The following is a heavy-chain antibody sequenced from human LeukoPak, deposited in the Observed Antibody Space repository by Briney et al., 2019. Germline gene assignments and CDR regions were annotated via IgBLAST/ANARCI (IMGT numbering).Heavy chain of an antibody. D-gene: IGHD2-2*01. Sequence: SETLSLTCTVSGGSISSGSYYWSWIRQPPGKGLEWIGHIYHSGTTSYNLSLKSRVTISVDTSNNQFSLKLSSVTAADTAVYYCARAIVVVPAAKGNYYYYMDVWGKGTTVTVSS. V-gene: IGHV4-39*07. CDR3: ARAIVVVPAAKGNYYYYMDV. CDR2: IYHSGTT. CDR1: GGSISSGSYY. J-gene: IGHJ6*03.